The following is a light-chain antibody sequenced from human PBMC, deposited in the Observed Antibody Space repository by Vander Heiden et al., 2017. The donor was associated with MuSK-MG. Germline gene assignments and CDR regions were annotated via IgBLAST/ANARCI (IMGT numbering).Light chain of an antibody. Sequence: DVVMTQSPLSLPVTLGQPASISCRSSQSLVYSDGNTYLNWFQQRPGQSPRRLIYKGSNRDSGVPDRFSGSGSGTDFTLKISRVEAEDVGVYYCTQAKHCPGTFGQGTKVEIK. CDR1: QSLVYSDGNTY. CDR3: TQAKHCPGT. V-gene: IGKV2-30*01. J-gene: IGKJ1*01. CDR2: KGS.